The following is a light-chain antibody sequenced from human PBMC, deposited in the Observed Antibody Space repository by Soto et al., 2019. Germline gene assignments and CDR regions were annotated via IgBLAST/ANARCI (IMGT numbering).Light chain of an antibody. CDR2: DAS. CDR3: QQRSNWPLT. Sequence: TQSPSSLSASVGDTVTITCQASQDISSYFAWYQQKPGQAPNPLIYDASNRATGIPARFSGSWSGTDCTPTISSLEPEDVAVYYCQQRSNWPLTLGQGTRLEIK. CDR1: QDISSY. V-gene: IGKV3-11*01. J-gene: IGKJ5*01.